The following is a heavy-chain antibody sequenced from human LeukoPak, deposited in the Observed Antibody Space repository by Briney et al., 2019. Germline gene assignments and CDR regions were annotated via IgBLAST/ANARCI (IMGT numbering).Heavy chain of an antibody. D-gene: IGHD2-8*01. V-gene: IGHV4-39*07. J-gene: IGHJ4*02. CDR1: GGSISSSSHY. Sequence: SETLSLTCTVSGGSISSSSHYWGWIRQPPGKGLEWIGSIYYSGSTYYNPSLKSRVTISVDTSKNQFSLKLSSVTAADTAVYYCARGTLGYCTNGVCYPFDYWGQGTLVTVSS. CDR2: IYYSGST. CDR3: ARGTLGYCTNGVCYPFDY.